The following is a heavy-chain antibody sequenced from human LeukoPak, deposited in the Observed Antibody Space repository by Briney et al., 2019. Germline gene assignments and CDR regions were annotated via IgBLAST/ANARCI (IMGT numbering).Heavy chain of an antibody. Sequence: PSETLSLTCTVSGYSISSGYYWGWIRQPPGKGLEGIGSIYHSGSTYYNPSLKSRVTISVDTSKNQFSLKLSSVTAADTAVYYCARVVTGTTSNWFDPWGQGTLVTVSS. D-gene: IGHD1-7*01. J-gene: IGHJ5*02. CDR1: GYSISSGYY. V-gene: IGHV4-38-2*02. CDR3: ARVVTGTTSNWFDP. CDR2: IYHSGST.